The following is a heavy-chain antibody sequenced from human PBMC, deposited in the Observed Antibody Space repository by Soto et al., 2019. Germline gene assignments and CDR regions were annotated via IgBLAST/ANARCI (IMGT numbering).Heavy chain of an antibody. Sequence: SETLSLTCTVSGGSISSGGYYWSWIRQHPGKGLEWIGYIYYSGSTYYNPSLKSRVTISVDTSKNQFYLKLSSVTAADTAVYYCARSRSNSFGVVGMDVWGQGTTVTVS. V-gene: IGHV4-31*03. CDR2: IYYSGST. CDR1: GGSISSGGYY. J-gene: IGHJ6*02. D-gene: IGHD3-3*01. CDR3: ARSRSNSFGVVGMDV.